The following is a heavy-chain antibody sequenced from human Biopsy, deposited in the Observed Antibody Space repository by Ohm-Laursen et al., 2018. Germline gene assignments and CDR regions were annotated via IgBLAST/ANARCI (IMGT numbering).Heavy chain of an antibody. CDR3: ARDRMVTIITLVRADTFDI. J-gene: IGHJ3*02. CDR1: GYTFTDYS. V-gene: IGHV1-2*02. CDR2: VNPNSGAT. D-gene: IGHD3-10*01. Sequence: ASVKVSCNASGYTFTDYSLHWVRQAPGQGLERMGWVNPNSGATNYAQKFQGRVTMTSDTSISTAYIELRRLISDGTAVYFCARDRMVTIITLVRADTFDIWGQGTLVSVSS.